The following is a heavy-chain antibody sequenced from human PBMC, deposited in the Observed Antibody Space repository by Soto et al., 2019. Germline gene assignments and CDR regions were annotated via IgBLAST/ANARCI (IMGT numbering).Heavy chain of an antibody. CDR1: GGTFSSYA. CDR3: ARDLAAAGYNWFDP. D-gene: IGHD6-13*01. Sequence: QVQLVQSGTEVKKPGSSVKVSCKASGGTFSSYAISWVRQAPGQGLEWMGGLIPIFGTANYAQKFQGRVTITADESTCTAYMELSSLRSEDTAVYYCARDLAAAGYNWFDPWGQGTLVTVSS. J-gene: IGHJ5*02. V-gene: IGHV1-69*12. CDR2: LIPIFGTA.